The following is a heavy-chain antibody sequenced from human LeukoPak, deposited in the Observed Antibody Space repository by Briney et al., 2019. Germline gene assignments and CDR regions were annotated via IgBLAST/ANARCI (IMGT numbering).Heavy chain of an antibody. Sequence: GGSLRLSCAASGFTFSSYSMNWVRQAPGKGLEWVSSISGSSGYIYQADSVKGRFTISRDNAKNSLYLQMNSLRAEDTAVYYCARGLTIEHWFDPWGQGTLVTVSS. CDR3: ARGLTIEHWFDP. J-gene: IGHJ5*02. D-gene: IGHD3-10*01. V-gene: IGHV3-21*01. CDR2: ISGSSGYI. CDR1: GFTFSSYS.